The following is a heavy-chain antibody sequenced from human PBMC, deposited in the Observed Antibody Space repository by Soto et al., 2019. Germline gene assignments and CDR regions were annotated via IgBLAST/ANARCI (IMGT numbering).Heavy chain of an antibody. CDR3: ARGGYSGYDFDY. V-gene: IGHV1-2*04. CDR1: GYTFTGYY. J-gene: IGHJ4*02. CDR2: INPNSGGT. D-gene: IGHD5-12*01. Sequence: QVQLVQSGAEVKKPGASVKVSCKASGYTFTGYYMHWVRQAPGQGLEWMGWINPNSGGTNYAQKFQGWXXMXRXXSISTAYMELSRLRSDDTAVYYCARGGYSGYDFDYWGQGTLVTVSS.